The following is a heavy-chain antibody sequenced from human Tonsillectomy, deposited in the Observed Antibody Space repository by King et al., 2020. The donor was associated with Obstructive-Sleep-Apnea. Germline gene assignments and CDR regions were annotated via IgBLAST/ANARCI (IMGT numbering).Heavy chain of an antibody. Sequence: VQLVESGGGLVQPGGSLRLSCVASGFTFSSYAMSWVRQAPGRGLEWVSVMSGRGGKTYYADAVKGRFTISRDNSKNTLYLEMNSLRAEDTAVYYCAKDLGFYGGNSDNWVDPWGQGSLVTVSS. CDR3: AKDLGFYGGNSDNWVDP. D-gene: IGHD4-23*01. CDR2: MSGRGGKT. V-gene: IGHV3-23*04. CDR1: GFTFSSYA. J-gene: IGHJ5*02.